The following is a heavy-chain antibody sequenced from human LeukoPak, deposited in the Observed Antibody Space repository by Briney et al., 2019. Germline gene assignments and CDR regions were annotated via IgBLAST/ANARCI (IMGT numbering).Heavy chain of an antibody. CDR3: ARSNPRESYYDFWSGYHYYFDY. Sequence: PGGSLRLSCAASGFTFSSYSMNWVRQAPGKGLEWVSSISSSSSYIYYADSVKGRFTISRDNAKNSLYLQMNSLRAEDTAVYYCARSNPRESYYDFWSGYHYYFDYWGQGTLVTVSS. CDR2: ISSSSSYI. CDR1: GFTFSSYS. D-gene: IGHD3-3*01. J-gene: IGHJ4*02. V-gene: IGHV3-21*01.